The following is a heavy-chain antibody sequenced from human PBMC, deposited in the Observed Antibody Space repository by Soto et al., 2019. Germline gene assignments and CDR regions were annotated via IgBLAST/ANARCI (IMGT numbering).Heavy chain of an antibody. V-gene: IGHV4-30-2*01. CDR1: GGSIISGGYS. D-gene: IGHD2-21*01. J-gene: IGHJ4*02. CDR3: ARGNVVPLDY. Sequence: PSETLSLTCAVSGGSIISGGYSWSWIRQPPGKGLEWIGYIYHSGSTYYNPSLKSRVTISVDRSKNQFSLKLSSVTAADTAVYYCARGNVVPLDYWGKGPLVTVS. CDR2: IYHSGST.